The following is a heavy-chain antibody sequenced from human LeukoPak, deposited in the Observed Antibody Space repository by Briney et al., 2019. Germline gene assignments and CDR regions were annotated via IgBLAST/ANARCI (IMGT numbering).Heavy chain of an antibody. V-gene: IGHV3-53*01. CDR2: VYSGGST. D-gene: IGHD3-16*01. Sequence: GGSLRLSCAVSGFSVSAHYMSWVRQAPGKGLEWVSVVYSGGSTYYADSVKGRFTISRDNSKNTLYLQMNSLRAEDTAVYYCALRGDLSPADYWGQGTLVTVSS. CDR3: ALRGDLSPADY. J-gene: IGHJ4*02. CDR1: GFSVSAHY.